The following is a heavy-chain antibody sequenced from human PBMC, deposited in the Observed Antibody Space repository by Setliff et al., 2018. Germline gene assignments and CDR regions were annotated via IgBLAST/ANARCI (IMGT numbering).Heavy chain of an antibody. D-gene: IGHD3-3*01. CDR2: IRQDGTNK. Sequence: GGSLRPSCVASGFTISNYWMAWVRQAPGKGLEWVADIRQDGTNKYYVDSVKGRFTISRDNAKNSLYLQMNSLRAEDTALYYCAREVWNIYDNDNSWSGYSDHCGQGTLVTVSS. CDR3: AREVWNIYDNDNSWSGYSDH. J-gene: IGHJ4*02. CDR1: GFTISNYW. V-gene: IGHV3-7*03.